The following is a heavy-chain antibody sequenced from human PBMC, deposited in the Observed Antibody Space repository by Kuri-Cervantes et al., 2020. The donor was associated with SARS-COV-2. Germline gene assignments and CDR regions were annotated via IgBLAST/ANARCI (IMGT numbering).Heavy chain of an antibody. D-gene: IGHD3-16*01. V-gene: IGHV3-23*03. J-gene: IGHJ6*02. CDR2: IYSGGSST. Sequence: GGSLRLSCAASGFTFSSYAMGWVRQAPGKGLEWVSVIYSGGSSTYYADSAKGRFTISRDNSKNTLYLQMNSLRAEDTAVYYCAKDLGDYGMDVWGQGTTVTVSS. CDR3: AKDLGDYGMDV. CDR1: GFTFSSYA.